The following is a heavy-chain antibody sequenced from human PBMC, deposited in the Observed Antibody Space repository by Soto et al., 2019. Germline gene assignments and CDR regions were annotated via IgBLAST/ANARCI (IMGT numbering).Heavy chain of an antibody. CDR2: IYYSGTA. D-gene: IGHD3-3*01. J-gene: IGHJ5*01. CDR3: ARGFYTDFDW. CDR1: GDSISSGRYY. V-gene: IGHV4-31*03. Sequence: SETLSLTCNVSGDSISSGRYYWSWIRQHPEKGLEWIGYIYYSGTAQYSPSFKSRITMSVDTSKSQFSLKMTSLTAADTAIYYCARGFYTDFDW.